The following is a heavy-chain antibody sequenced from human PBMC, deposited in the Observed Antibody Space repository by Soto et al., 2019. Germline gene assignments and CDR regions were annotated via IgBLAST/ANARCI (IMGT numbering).Heavy chain of an antibody. CDR3: ARDRPHYSSGWYAGSKSTYYFDY. D-gene: IGHD6-19*01. J-gene: IGHJ4*02. CDR1: GFTFSSYG. CDR2: IWYDGSNK. Sequence: GGSLRLSCAASGFTFSSYGMHWVRQAPGKGLEWVAVIWYDGSNKYYADSVKGRFTISRDNSKNTLYLQMNSLRAEDTAVYYCARDRPHYSSGWYAGSKSTYYFDYWGQGTLVTVSS. V-gene: IGHV3-33*01.